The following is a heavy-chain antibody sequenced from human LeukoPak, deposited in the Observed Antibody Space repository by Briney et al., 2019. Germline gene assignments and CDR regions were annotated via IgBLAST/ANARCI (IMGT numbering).Heavy chain of an antibody. CDR3: ARDSFAQLGYFDY. Sequence: GGSLRLSCAASGFTFSSYSMNWVRQAPGKGLEWVSSISSSSSYIYYADSVKGRFTIPRDNAKNSLYLQMNSLRAEDTAVYYCARDSFAQLGYFDYWGQGTLVTVSS. V-gene: IGHV3-21*01. CDR1: GFTFSSYS. CDR2: ISSSSSYI. J-gene: IGHJ4*02. D-gene: IGHD6-13*01.